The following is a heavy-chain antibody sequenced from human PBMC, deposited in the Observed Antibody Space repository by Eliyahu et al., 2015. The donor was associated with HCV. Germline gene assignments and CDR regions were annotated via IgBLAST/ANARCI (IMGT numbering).Heavy chain of an antibody. J-gene: IGHJ4*02. Sequence: EVQLVESGGGLVQPGGSLRLSCAASGFSFSSYSMTWVRQAPGKGLEWVSYISSSSSDIYYADSVKGRFTISRDNAKNSLFLQVDSLTDEDTAVYYCARGPIWSSSWYGASDYWGQGTLVTVSS. CDR2: ISSSSSDI. CDR3: ARGPIWSSSWYGASDY. D-gene: IGHD6-13*01. CDR1: GFSFSSYS. V-gene: IGHV3-48*02.